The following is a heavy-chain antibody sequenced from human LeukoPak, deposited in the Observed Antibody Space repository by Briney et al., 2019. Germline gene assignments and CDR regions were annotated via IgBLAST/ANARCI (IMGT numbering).Heavy chain of an antibody. V-gene: IGHV3-23*01. CDR3: AKEGGITMMLFRAEYFQH. CDR1: GFIFSSYA. J-gene: IGHJ1*01. D-gene: IGHD3-22*01. Sequence: PGGSLRLSCAASGFIFSSYAMSWVRQAPGKGLEWVSAISGSGGSTYYADSVKGRFTISRDNSKNTLYLQMNSLRAEDTAVYYCAKEGGITMMLFRAEYFQHWGQGTLVTVSS. CDR2: ISGSGGST.